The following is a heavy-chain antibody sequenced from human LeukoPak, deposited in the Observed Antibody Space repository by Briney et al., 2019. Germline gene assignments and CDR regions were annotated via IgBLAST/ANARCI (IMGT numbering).Heavy chain of an antibody. CDR2: ISSSSSYI. D-gene: IGHD2-2*01. J-gene: IGHJ3*02. CDR3: ARVQYQLLETAFDI. V-gene: IGHV3-21*01. Sequence: GGSLRLSCAASGFTFSSYSMNWVRQAPGKGLEWVSSISSSSSYIYYADSVKGRFTISRDNAKNSLYLQMNSLRAEDTAVYYCARVQYQLLETAFDIWGQGTMVTVSS. CDR1: GFTFSSYS.